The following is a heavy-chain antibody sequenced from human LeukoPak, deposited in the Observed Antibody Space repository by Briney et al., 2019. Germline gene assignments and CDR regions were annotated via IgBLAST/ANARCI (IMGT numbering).Heavy chain of an antibody. CDR3: ARGGNWNYRNWFDP. J-gene: IGHJ5*02. CDR1: GGSISDTGYY. D-gene: IGHD1-7*01. V-gene: IGHV4-39*07. Sequence: SETLSLTCSVSGGSISDTGYYWGWIRQSPGKGLEWIGSIYYSGSAYYNPSLKGRVTMSVDTSKNQFSLKLSSVTAADTAVYYCARGGNWNYRNWFDPWGQGTLVTVSS. CDR2: IYYSGSA.